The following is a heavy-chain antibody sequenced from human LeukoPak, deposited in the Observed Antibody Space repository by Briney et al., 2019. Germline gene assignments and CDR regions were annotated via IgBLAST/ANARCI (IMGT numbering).Heavy chain of an antibody. D-gene: IGHD3-16*01. CDR1: GYSFTGYF. Sequence: ASVKVSCKVSGYSFTGYFLHWVRQAPGQGLEWMGWINPNNGLTNYTQKFKGRVTMTRDTSSATGYMELNRLTSDDTAVFYCARAWGSLYYFDHWGQGTLVTVSS. V-gene: IGHV1-2*02. CDR3: ARAWGSLYYFDH. CDR2: INPNNGLT. J-gene: IGHJ4*02.